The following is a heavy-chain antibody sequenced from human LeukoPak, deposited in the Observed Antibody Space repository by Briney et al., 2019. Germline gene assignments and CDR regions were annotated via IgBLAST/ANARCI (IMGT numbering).Heavy chain of an antibody. J-gene: IGHJ4*02. CDR1: GYTFTSYG. D-gene: IGHD3-22*01. Sequence: ASVKVSCKAPGYTFTSYGISWVRQAPGQGLEWMGWISAYNGNTNYAQKLQGRVTMTTDTSTSTAYMELRSLRSDDTAVYYCARVSGYYDSSGYSRRGHYFDYWGQGTLVTVSS. V-gene: IGHV1-18*01. CDR3: ARVSGYYDSSGYSRRGHYFDY. CDR2: ISAYNGNT.